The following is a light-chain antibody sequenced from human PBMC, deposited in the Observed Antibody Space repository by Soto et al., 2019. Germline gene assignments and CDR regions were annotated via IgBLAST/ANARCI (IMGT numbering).Light chain of an antibody. V-gene: IGKV1-5*01. CDR1: QTVSGW. J-gene: IGKJ1*01. CDR3: QQYYTYSGT. CDR2: DAS. Sequence: DIQMTQSPSTLSASVGDRVTITCRASQTVSGWLAWYQQKPGEAPKLLIYDASALQRGVPSRFSGSGSGTKFTLTIASLQPDDFATYYCQQYYTYSGTFGQGTKVDNK.